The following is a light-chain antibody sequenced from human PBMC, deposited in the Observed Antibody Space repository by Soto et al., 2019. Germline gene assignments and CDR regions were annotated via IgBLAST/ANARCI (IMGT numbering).Light chain of an antibody. Sequence: QSALTQPASVSGSPGQSITISCTGTSSDVGGYNYVSWYQQHPGKAPKLMIYDVSNRPSGVSIRFSGSKSGNTASLTISGIQAEDEADYYCSSYTSSSTVVFGGGTKLTVL. J-gene: IGLJ2*01. CDR2: DVS. V-gene: IGLV2-14*01. CDR1: SSDVGGYNY. CDR3: SSYTSSSTVV.